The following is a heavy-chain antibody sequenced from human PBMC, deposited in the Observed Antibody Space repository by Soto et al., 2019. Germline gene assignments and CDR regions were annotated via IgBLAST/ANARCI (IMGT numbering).Heavy chain of an antibody. CDR3: AVTLGVTFNWFDP. J-gene: IGHJ5*02. V-gene: IGHV4-31*03. D-gene: IGHD2-21*02. Sequence: QVQLQESGPGLVKPSQTLSLTCTVSGGSISSGGYYWSWIRQHPGKGLEWIGYIYYSGSTYYNPSLTSRVTISVDTSKNQFSLKVSSVTAADTAVYYCAVTLGVTFNWFDPWGQGTLVTVSS. CDR2: IYYSGST. CDR1: GGSISSGGYY.